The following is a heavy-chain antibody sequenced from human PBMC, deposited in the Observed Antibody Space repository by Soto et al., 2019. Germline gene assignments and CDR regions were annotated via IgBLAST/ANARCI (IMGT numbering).Heavy chain of an antibody. D-gene: IGHD6-13*01. J-gene: IGHJ6*02. CDR1: GYSFTSYW. CDR3: ARHRGRQQLSDYYYGMDV. Sequence: PGESLKISCKGSGYSFTSYWIGWVRQMPGKGLEWMGIIYPGDSDTRYSPSFQGQVTISADKSISTAYLQWSSLKASDTAMYYCARHRGRQQLSDYYYGMDVWGQGTTVTVSS. CDR2: IYPGDSDT. V-gene: IGHV5-51*01.